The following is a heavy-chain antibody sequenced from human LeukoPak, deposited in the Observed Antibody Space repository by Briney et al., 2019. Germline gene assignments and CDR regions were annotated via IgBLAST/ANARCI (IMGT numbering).Heavy chain of an antibody. Sequence: GGSLRLSCAASGFTFSSYAMHWVRQAPGKGLEWVAVISYDGSNKYYADSVKGRFAISRDNSKNTLYLQMNSLRAEDTAVYYCARDAGWVAGIISPYFDYWGQGTLVTVSS. CDR1: GFTFSSYA. CDR2: ISYDGSNK. V-gene: IGHV3-30*09. CDR3: ARDAGWVAGIISPYFDY. J-gene: IGHJ4*02. D-gene: IGHD6-19*01.